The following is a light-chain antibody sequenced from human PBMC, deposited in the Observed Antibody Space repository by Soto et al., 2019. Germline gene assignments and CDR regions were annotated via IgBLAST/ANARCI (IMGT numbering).Light chain of an antibody. V-gene: IGLV4-69*01. CDR3: QSWGSAFRV. CDR2: LNLDGSH. CDR1: GGRTDYA. Sequence: QLVLTQSPSASASLGASVKLTCTLSGGRTDYAIAWHQQQPQKGPRFLLKLNLDGSHIKGDGVPDRFSASSSGAERYLTISSLQSDDEAVYYCQSWGSAFRVFGGGTQLTVL. J-gene: IGLJ3*02.